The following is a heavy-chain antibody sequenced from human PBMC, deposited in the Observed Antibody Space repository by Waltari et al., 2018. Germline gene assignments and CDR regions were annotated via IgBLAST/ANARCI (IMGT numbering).Heavy chain of an antibody. CDR3: ARQGVAAAGNWFDP. V-gene: IGHV4-38-2*01. Sequence: QVQLQASGPGLVKPSATLSLTCAVSGYSLSSGYSWGWIRQPPGKGLEWIGSIYHSGSTYYNPSLKSRVTISVDTSKNQFSLKLSSVTAADTAVYYCARQGVAAAGNWFDPWGQGTLVTVSS. D-gene: IGHD6-13*01. CDR2: IYHSGST. J-gene: IGHJ5*02. CDR1: GYSLSSGYS.